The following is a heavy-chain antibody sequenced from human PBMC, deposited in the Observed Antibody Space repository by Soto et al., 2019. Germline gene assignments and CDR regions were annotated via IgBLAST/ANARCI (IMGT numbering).Heavy chain of an antibody. CDR1: GFTFSSYS. CDR2: ISSSSSTI. V-gene: IGHV3-48*02. Sequence: GGSLRLSCAASGFTFSSYSMNWVRQAPGKGLEWVSYISSSSSTIYYADSVKGRFTISRDNAKNSLYLQMNSLRDEDTAVYYCARGKGCSSTSCHDAFDIWGQGTMVTVSS. J-gene: IGHJ3*02. D-gene: IGHD2-2*01. CDR3: ARGKGCSSTSCHDAFDI.